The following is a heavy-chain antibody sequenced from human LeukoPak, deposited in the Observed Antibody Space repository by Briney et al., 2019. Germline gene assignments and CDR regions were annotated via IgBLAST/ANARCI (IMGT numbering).Heavy chain of an antibody. CDR1: GFTFSDYY. Sequence: SGGSLRLSCAASGFTFSDYYMSWIRQAPGKGLEWVSYISSSGSTIYYADSVKGRFTISRDNAKNSLYLQMNSLGAEDTAVYYCARDIVATTRDYWGQGTLVTVSS. J-gene: IGHJ4*02. V-gene: IGHV3-11*04. CDR2: ISSSGSTI. CDR3: ARDIVATTRDY. D-gene: IGHD5-12*01.